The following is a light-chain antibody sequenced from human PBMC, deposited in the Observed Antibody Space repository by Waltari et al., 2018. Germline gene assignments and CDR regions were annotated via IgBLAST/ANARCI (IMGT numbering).Light chain of an antibody. CDR2: GAS. V-gene: IGKV3-15*01. Sequence: EIVMTQSPATLSVSPWERATLSCRASQSVSSNLAWYQQKPDQAPRLLIYGASTRATGIPARFSGSGSGTEFTLTISSLQSEDFAVYYCQQYNNWPPWTFGQGTKVEIK. J-gene: IGKJ1*01. CDR3: QQYNNWPPWT. CDR1: QSVSSN.